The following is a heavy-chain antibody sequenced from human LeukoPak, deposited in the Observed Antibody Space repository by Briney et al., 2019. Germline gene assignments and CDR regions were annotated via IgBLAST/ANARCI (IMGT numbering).Heavy chain of an antibody. J-gene: IGHJ5*02. CDR1: GYTYTSYA. CDR2: MNPNSGNT. Sequence: ASVKVSCKASGYTYTSYAINWVRQATGQGLEWMGWMNPNSGNTGYAQKFQGRVTITRNTSISTAYMELSSLRSEDTAVYYCARTSSSFYWFDPWGQGTLVTVPS. CDR3: ARTSSSFYWFDP. V-gene: IGHV1-8*03. D-gene: IGHD2-15*01.